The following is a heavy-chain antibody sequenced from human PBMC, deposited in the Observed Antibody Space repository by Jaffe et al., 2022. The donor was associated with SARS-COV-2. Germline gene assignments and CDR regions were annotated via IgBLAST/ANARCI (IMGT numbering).Heavy chain of an antibody. V-gene: IGHV3-30*18. Sequence: QVQLVESGGGVVQPGRSLRLSCAASGFTFSSYGMHWVRQAPGKGLGWVAVISYDGSNKYYADSVKGRFTISRDNSKNTLFLQMNSLRVEDTAVYYCAKSGSTAQLTAYHYSGMDVWGQGTTVTVSS. CDR1: GFTFSSYG. J-gene: IGHJ6*02. CDR3: AKSGSTAQLTAYHYSGMDV. D-gene: IGHD5-18*01. CDR2: ISYDGSNK.